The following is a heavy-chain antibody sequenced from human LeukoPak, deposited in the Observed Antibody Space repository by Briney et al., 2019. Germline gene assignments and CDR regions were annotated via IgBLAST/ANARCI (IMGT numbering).Heavy chain of an antibody. V-gene: IGHV4-4*07. CDR1: GGSISTYY. Sequence: SETLSLTCTVSGGSISTYYWSWIRQPAGKGLEWIGRIYSSGSTNYNPSLKSRVSMSVDTSKNQFPLKLSSVTAADTAVYYCAGVQVDNGDLGWFDPWGQGTLVTVSS. CDR3: AGVQVDNGDLGWFDP. J-gene: IGHJ5*02. CDR2: IYSSGST. D-gene: IGHD4-17*01.